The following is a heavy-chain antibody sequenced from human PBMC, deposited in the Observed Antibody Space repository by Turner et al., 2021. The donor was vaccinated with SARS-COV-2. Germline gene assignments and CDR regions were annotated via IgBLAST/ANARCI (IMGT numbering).Heavy chain of an antibody. CDR2: ISWNRGSI. D-gene: IGHD6-19*01. J-gene: IGHJ3*02. CDR3: AKEGEISLAVNAFDI. CDR1: GLTFDDYG. V-gene: IGHV3-9*01. Sequence: EVQLVESGGGLVQRGRSLRLSCAASGLTFDDYGMHWVRQAPGKGLDWVSGISWNRGSIVYADSVKCRFTISRDNAKNSLYLQMNSLRAYDTALYYCAKEGEISLAVNAFDIWGQGTMVTVSS.